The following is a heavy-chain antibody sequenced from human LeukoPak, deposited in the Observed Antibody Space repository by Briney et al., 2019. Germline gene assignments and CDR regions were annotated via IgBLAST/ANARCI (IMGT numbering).Heavy chain of an antibody. CDR1: GFSVSNNY. V-gene: IGHV3-66*01. D-gene: IGHD2-15*01. CDR2: IYSGGST. CDR3: ASDSYSPEYFQH. Sequence: GGSLRLSCAASGFSVSNNYMSWVRQAPGKGLEWVSVIYSGGSTFYADSVKGRFTISRDNSKNTPYLQMNSLRAEDTAVYYCASDSYSPEYFQHWGQGTLVTVSS. J-gene: IGHJ1*01.